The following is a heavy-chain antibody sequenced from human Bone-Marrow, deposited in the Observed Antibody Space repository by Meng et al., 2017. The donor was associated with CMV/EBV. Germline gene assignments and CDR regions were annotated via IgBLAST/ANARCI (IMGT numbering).Heavy chain of an antibody. CDR3: ARGAIWDFFDY. CDR1: GFTFSSYD. J-gene: IGHJ4*02. D-gene: IGHD1-26*01. CDR2: IGTAGDT. Sequence: GESLKISCAACGFTFSSYDMHWVRQATGKGLEWVSAIGTAGDTYYPGSVKGQFTISRENAKNSLYLQMNSLRAGDTALYYCARGAIWDFFDYWGQGTLVTVSS. V-gene: IGHV3-13*03.